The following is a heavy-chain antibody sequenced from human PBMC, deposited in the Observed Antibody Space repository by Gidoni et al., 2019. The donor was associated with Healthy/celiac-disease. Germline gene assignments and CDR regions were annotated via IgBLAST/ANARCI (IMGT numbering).Heavy chain of an antibody. J-gene: IGHJ6*02. CDR1: GGSVSSGSYY. Sequence: QVQLQESGPGLVKPSETLSLTCTVSGGSVSSGSYYWSWIRQPPGKGLEWIGYIYYSGSTNYNPSLKSRVTISVDTSKNQFSLKLSSVTAADTAVYYCARDFRDYDFWSGYYYYGMDVWGQGTTVTVSS. CDR3: ARDFRDYDFWSGYYYYGMDV. V-gene: IGHV4-61*01. D-gene: IGHD3-3*01. CDR2: IYYSGST.